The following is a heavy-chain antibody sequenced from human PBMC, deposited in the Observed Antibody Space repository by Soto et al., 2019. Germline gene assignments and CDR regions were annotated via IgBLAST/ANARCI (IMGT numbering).Heavy chain of an antibody. Sequence: LSLTCAISGDSVSSNTASWNWIRQSPSRGLEWLGRTYFRSKWYNDYAVSVKSRIIINPDTSNNQFSLQLDSVTPEDTAVYFCAKGDNLGPKTGYAFDPWGQGIMVTVSS. CDR2: TYFRSKWYN. D-gene: IGHD5-12*01. CDR3: AKGDNLGPKTGYAFDP. V-gene: IGHV6-1*01. CDR1: GDSVSSNTAS. J-gene: IGHJ5*02.